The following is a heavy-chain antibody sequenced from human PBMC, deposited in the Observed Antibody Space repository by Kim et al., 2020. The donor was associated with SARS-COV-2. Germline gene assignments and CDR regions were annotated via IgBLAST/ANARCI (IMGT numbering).Heavy chain of an antibody. CDR1: GFTFGDYA. Sequence: GGSLRLSCTASGFTFGDYAMSWFRQAPGKGLEWVGFIRSKAYGGTTEYAASVKGRFTISRDDSKSIAYLQMNSLKTEDTAVYYCTSSSSGWYGGRDYWGQGTLVTVSS. CDR3: TSSSSGWYGGRDY. CDR2: IRSKAYGGTT. D-gene: IGHD6-19*01. V-gene: IGHV3-49*03. J-gene: IGHJ4*02.